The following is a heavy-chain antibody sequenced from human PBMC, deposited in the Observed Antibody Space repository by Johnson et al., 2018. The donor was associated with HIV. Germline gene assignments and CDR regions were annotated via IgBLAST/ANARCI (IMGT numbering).Heavy chain of an antibody. Sequence: EMQLVESGGGLVQPGGSLRLSCAVSGFTFDNFWMAWVRQAPGKGLEWVANINQDGSETYYVGSVKGRFTISRDNAKNSLFLQMDSLRAEDTAVYFCAKEGGRGGWYSYAFDIWGRGTMVTVSS. J-gene: IGHJ3*02. V-gene: IGHV3-7*05. CDR2: INQDGSET. CDR1: GFTFDNFW. D-gene: IGHD6-19*01. CDR3: AKEGGRGGWYSYAFDI.